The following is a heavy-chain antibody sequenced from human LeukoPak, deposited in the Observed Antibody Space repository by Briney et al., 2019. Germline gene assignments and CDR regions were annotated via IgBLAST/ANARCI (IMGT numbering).Heavy chain of an antibody. J-gene: IGHJ4*02. D-gene: IGHD2-21*01. CDR1: GFTFSSYS. Sequence: GGSLRLSCTVSGFTFSSYSLNWVRQAPGKGLEWVSSISSSSSFVYYADSVKGRFTISRDNAKNALYLQMNSLRAEDTAVYYCVRVDHSLGKTYFDYWGQGTLVIVSS. CDR3: VRVDHSLGKTYFDY. V-gene: IGHV3-21*01. CDR2: ISSSSSFV.